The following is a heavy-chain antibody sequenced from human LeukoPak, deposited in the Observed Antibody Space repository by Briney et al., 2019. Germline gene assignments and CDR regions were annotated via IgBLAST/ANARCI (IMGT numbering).Heavy chain of an antibody. J-gene: IGHJ4*02. CDR3: ARVDSSGYYYFDY. CDR2: IYYSGST. CDR1: GGSISSDGYS. Sequence: PSETLSLTCAISGGSISSDGYSWSWIRQPPGKGLEWIGYIYYSGSTNYNPSLKSRVTISVDTSKNQFSLKLSSVTAADTAVYYCARVDSSGYYYFDYWGQGTLVTVSS. V-gene: IGHV4-61*08. D-gene: IGHD3-22*01.